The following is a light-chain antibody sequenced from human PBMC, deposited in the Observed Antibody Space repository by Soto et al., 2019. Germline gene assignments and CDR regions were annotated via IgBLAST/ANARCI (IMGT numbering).Light chain of an antibody. J-gene: IGKJ4*01. CDR2: DAS. CDR3: QQRSNWPLLT. V-gene: IGKV3-11*01. CDR1: QSVSSY. Sequence: EIVLTQSPATLSLSPGERATLSCRASQSVSSYLAWYQQKPGQAPRLLIYDASNRATGIPARFSGSGSGTDFTLTISSLEPKDFAVYYCQQRSNWPLLTLGGGTKVEIK.